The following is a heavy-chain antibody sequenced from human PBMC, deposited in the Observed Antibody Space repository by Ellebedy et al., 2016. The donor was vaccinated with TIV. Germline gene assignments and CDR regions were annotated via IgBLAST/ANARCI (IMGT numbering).Heavy chain of an antibody. J-gene: IGHJ4*02. V-gene: IGHV3-33*01. CDR3: ATTTGYGTGWFGRNDY. CDR1: GFIFSNHG. D-gene: IGHD6-19*01. CDR2: IWYDGSEK. Sequence: GESLKISCEASGFIFSNHGMHWVRQAPGKGLEWVAVIWYDGSEKYYADSVKGRFAISRDISESTLYLQMNSLTVEETALYYCATTTGYGTGWFGRNDYWGQGTLVTVSS.